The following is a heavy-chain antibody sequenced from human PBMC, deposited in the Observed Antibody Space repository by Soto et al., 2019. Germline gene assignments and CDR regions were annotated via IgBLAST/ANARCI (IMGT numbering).Heavy chain of an antibody. CDR1: GGSVSSGSYD. CDR2: IYYSGST. J-gene: IGHJ3*02. Sequence: SETLSLTCTVSGGSVSSGSYDWSWIRQPPGKGLEWIGYIYYSGSTNYNPSLKSRVTISVDTSKNQFSLKLSSVTAADTAVYYCARDRPYSGSCWDAFDIWGQGTMVTVSS. CDR3: ARDRPYSGSCWDAFDI. V-gene: IGHV4-61*01. D-gene: IGHD1-26*01.